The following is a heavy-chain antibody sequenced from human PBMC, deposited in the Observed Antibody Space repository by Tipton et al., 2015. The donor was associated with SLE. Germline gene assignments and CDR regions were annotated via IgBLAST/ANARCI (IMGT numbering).Heavy chain of an antibody. V-gene: IGHV4-4*07. J-gene: IGHJ4*02. CDR1: GGSFSGYY. CDR2: IYTSGST. Sequence: GLVKPSETLSLTCAVYGGSFSGYYWSWIRQPAGKGLEWIGHIYTSGSTNYNPSLKSRVTISVDTSKNQFSLKLSSVTAADTAVYYGARGMVRGVIITLFDYWGQGTLVTVSS. CDR3: ARGMVRGVIITLFDY. D-gene: IGHD3-10*01.